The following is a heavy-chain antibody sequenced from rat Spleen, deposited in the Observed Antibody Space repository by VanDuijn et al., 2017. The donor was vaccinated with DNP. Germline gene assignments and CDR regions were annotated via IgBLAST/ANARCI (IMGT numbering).Heavy chain of an antibody. D-gene: IGHD1-2*01. CDR3: ATLSSY. CDR1: GFTFSDYN. J-gene: IGHJ2*01. Sequence: EVQLVESGGGLVQPGRSLKLSCAASGFTFSDYNMAWVRQAPTKGLEWVASISTGGNNAYYRDSVKGRFTISRDNAKSTLYLQMDSLRSEDTATYYCATLSSYWGQGVRVTVSS. CDR2: ISTGGNNA. V-gene: IGHV5-25*01.